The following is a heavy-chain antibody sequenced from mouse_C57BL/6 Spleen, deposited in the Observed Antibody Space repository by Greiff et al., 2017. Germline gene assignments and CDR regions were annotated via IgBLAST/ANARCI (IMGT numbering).Heavy chain of an antibody. J-gene: IGHJ3*01. CDR2: ISYDGSN. CDR1: GYSITSGYY. Sequence: EVKLQESGPGLVKPSQSLSLTCSVTGYSITSGYYWNWIRQFPGNKLEWMGYISYDGSNNYNPSLKNRISITRDPSKNQFFLKLNSVTTEDTATYYCAPHYGSSYWFAYWGQGTLVTVSA. D-gene: IGHD1-1*01. CDR3: APHYGSSYWFAY. V-gene: IGHV3-6*01.